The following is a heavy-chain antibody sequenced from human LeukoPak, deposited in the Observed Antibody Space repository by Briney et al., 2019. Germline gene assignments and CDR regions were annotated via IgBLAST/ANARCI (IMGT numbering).Heavy chain of an antibody. V-gene: IGHV3-11*04. CDR3: AREFGYNKRIDS. J-gene: IGHJ4*02. CDR1: GFIFSDYY. D-gene: IGHD5-12*01. Sequence: GGSLRLSCAASGFIFSDYYMSWIRQAPGKGLEWVSSISSSSSSLYYADSVKGRFTISRDNAWNSLYLQMSGLRVEDTAVYYCAREFGYNKRIDSWGQGILVTVSS. CDR2: ISSSSSSL.